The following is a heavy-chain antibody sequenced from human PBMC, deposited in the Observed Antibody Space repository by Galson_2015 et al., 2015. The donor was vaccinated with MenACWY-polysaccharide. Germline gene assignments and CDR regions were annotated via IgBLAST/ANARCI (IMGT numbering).Heavy chain of an antibody. J-gene: IGHJ1*01. CDR3: ARGASRYSQN. D-gene: IGHD1-26*01. CDR1: GGSFSTYY. V-gene: IGHV4-34*01. Sequence: ETLSLTCAVYGGSFSTYYWTWIRQPPGQGLQWIGEINPSGSTNYNPSLKSRVTISVDTSKNQYSLRLTSVTAADTAVYYRARGASRYSQNWGQGTLVTVSS. CDR2: INPSGST.